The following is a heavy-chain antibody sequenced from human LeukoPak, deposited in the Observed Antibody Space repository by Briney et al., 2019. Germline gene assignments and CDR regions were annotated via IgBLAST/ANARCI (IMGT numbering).Heavy chain of an antibody. D-gene: IGHD2-2*01. V-gene: IGHV4-59*01. Sequence: SETLSLTCTVSGGSISNYYWNWIRQPPGKGLEWIGYIYYSGTTNYNPSLKSRVTISVDTSNNQLSLKVNSVTAADTAMYYCVKSNSRYQPWTLDIWGRGTMVTVSS. CDR1: GGSISNYY. CDR3: VKSNSRYQPWTLDI. CDR2: IYYSGTT. J-gene: IGHJ3*02.